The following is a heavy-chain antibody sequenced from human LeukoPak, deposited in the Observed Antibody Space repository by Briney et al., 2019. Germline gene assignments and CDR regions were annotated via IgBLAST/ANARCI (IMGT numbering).Heavy chain of an antibody. Sequence: SVKVSCKASGGTFSSYAISWVRQAPGQGLEWMGRIIPIFGTANYAQKFQGRVTITTDESMSTAYMELSSLRSEDTAVYYCARGQNPYGSGSYYNVMAFDYWGQGTLVTVSS. CDR1: GGTFSSYA. D-gene: IGHD3-10*01. CDR3: ARGQNPYGSGSYYNVMAFDY. CDR2: IIPIFGTA. J-gene: IGHJ4*02. V-gene: IGHV1-69*05.